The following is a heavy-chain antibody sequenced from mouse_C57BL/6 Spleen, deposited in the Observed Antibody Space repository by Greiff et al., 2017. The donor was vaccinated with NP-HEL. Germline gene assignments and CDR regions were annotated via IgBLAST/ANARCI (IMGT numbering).Heavy chain of an antibody. CDR2: IDPSDSYT. CDR3: ARRIYYDDDVRDAMDY. Sequence: QVQLQQPGAELVMPGASVKLSCKASGYTFTSYWMHWVKQRPGQGLEWIGEIDPSDSYTNYNQKFKGKSTLTVDKSSSTAYMQLSSLTSEDSAVYYCARRIYYDDDVRDAMDYWGQGTSVTVSS. CDR1: GYTFTSYW. D-gene: IGHD2-4*01. V-gene: IGHV1-69*01. J-gene: IGHJ4*01.